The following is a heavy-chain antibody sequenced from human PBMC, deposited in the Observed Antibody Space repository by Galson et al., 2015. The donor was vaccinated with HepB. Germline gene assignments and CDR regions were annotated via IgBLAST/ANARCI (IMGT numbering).Heavy chain of an antibody. V-gene: IGHV1-58*01. CDR1: GFAFSSST. CDR3: VAGFYDSSITYWNFDL. D-gene: IGHD3-22*01. Sequence: SVKVSCKASGFAFSSSTLQWVRQARGQRLEWIGWIVVGSGNTNHAQRFQGRVTLSRDMSTSTGYMDLSSLRSEDTAVYYCVAGFYDSSITYWNFDLWGRGTLVTVSS. CDR2: IVVGSGNT. J-gene: IGHJ2*01.